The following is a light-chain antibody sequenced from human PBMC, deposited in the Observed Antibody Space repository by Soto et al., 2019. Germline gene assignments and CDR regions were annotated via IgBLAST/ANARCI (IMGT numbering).Light chain of an antibody. Sequence: MVLTQSPGTLSLSPGERATLSCRASKSVYSYFLAWYQQKPGQAPRLLNYGASIRATGIPDRFSGSGSGTDFTLTISRLEPEDFAVYYCQQYGSSPLTFGGGTKVEIK. CDR1: KSVYSYF. CDR2: GAS. V-gene: IGKV3-20*01. CDR3: QQYGSSPLT. J-gene: IGKJ4*01.